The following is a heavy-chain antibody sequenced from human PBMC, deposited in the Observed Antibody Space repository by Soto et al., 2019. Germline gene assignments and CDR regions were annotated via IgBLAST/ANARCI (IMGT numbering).Heavy chain of an antibody. V-gene: IGHV1-2*02. Sequence: QVQLVQSGAGVKKPGASVKVSCKASGYTFSGYYIHWVRQAPGQGLEWMGWINANSGGTNYAQKFQGRVTMTRDTSIRTTYMELSRLRSDDTAVYYCARDRRFYGSGSYWSEYYHSGMDVWGQGTTVTVSS. J-gene: IGHJ6*02. CDR1: GYTFSGYY. CDR3: ARDRRFYGSGSYWSEYYHSGMDV. D-gene: IGHD3-10*01. CDR2: INANSGGT.